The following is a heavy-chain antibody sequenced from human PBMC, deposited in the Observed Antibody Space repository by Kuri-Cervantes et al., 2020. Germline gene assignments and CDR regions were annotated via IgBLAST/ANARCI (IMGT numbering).Heavy chain of an antibody. Sequence: GESLKISCTASGFSFSSYWMSWVRQAPGKGLEWVANIKEDGSERYYMDSVRGRFTISKDNTKNSLYLQMNSLRDEDTAVYYCARDWEAARVFDYWGQGTLVTVSS. CDR3: ARDWEAARVFDY. J-gene: IGHJ4*02. V-gene: IGHV3-7*01. D-gene: IGHD6-6*01. CDR2: IKEDGSER. CDR1: GFSFSSYW.